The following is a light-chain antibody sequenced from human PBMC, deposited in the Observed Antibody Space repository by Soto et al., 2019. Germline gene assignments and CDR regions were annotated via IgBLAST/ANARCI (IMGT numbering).Light chain of an antibody. V-gene: IGLV2-23*02. CDR3: CSYADNNFLL. CDR2: GVT. CDR1: SSDVGSYDL. Sequence: QSALTQPASVSGSPGQSITISCTGTSSDVGSYDLVSWYQQHPDKAPKLMIYGVTERPSGVSNRFSGSKSGNTASLTISGLQADDEADYFCCSYADNNFLLFGGGTKLTVL. J-gene: IGLJ2*01.